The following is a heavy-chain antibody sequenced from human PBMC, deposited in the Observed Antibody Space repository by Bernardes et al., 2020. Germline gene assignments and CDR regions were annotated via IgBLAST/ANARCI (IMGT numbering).Heavy chain of an antibody. J-gene: IGHJ3*01. CDR3: AKDRVAAFRAGAFDV. D-gene: IGHD5-12*01. V-gene: IGHV3-23*01. Sequence: GGSLRLSCAASGFTFSLYAMTWVRQAPGKGLECVSVISGSGDATYYADSVKGRFTVSRDKSQNMLYLQMNSLRAEDTAVYYCAKDRVAAFRAGAFDVWGRGTVVTSSS. CDR1: GFTFSLYA. CDR2: ISGSGDAT.